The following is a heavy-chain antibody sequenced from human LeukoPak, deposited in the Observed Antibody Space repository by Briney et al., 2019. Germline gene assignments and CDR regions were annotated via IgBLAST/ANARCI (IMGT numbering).Heavy chain of an antibody. Sequence: SETLSLTCIVSGGSISPYYWSWIRQPPGKGLEWIGYISNSGNTNYDPSPKSRVTISIDTSKKQLSLKLSSVTAADTAVYYCARTDYHGSGTLGRIPQGYYYYMDAWGKGTTVTVSS. V-gene: IGHV4-4*08. CDR1: GGSISPYY. D-gene: IGHD3-10*01. J-gene: IGHJ6*03. CDR3: ARTDYHGSGTLGRIPQGYYYYMDA. CDR2: ISNSGNT.